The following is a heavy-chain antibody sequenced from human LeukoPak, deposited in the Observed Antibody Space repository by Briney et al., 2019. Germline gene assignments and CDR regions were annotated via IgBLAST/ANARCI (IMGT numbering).Heavy chain of an antibody. CDR2: IRYDGSNK. Sequence: GGSLRLSCAASGFTFSSYGMHWVRQAPGKGLEWVAFIRYDGSNKYYADSVKGRFTISRDNSKNTLYLQMNSLRAEDTAVYYCATRTLYSSSEPDYWGQGTLVTVSS. J-gene: IGHJ4*02. CDR3: ATRTLYSSSEPDY. D-gene: IGHD6-13*01. V-gene: IGHV3-30*02. CDR1: GFTFSSYG.